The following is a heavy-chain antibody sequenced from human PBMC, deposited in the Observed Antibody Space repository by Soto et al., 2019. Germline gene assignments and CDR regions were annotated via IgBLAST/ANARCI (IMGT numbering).Heavy chain of an antibody. CDR3: ARDGGFGELKY. Sequence: QVQLVQSGAELKKPGSSVKVSCKASGDTFSGYPINWVRQAPGEGLEWMGRIIPVFGTTNDAQRFEVRVTFTADEYTNTAYMELRGLLSEDPAVYYCARDGGFGELKYWGPGTLVTVSS. CDR2: IIPVFGTT. V-gene: IGHV1-69*18. D-gene: IGHD3-10*01. CDR1: GDTFSGYP. J-gene: IGHJ4*02.